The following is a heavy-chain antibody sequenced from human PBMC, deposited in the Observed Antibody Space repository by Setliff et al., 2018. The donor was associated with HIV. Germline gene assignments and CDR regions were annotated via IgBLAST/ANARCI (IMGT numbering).Heavy chain of an antibody. D-gene: IGHD2-15*01. CDR2: IYYSGNT. CDR3: ARGPGYCSGGSCYSVPPLGY. V-gene: IGHV4-39*07. CDR1: GGSISSSSYH. J-gene: IGHJ4*02. Sequence: PSETLSLTCSVSGGSISSSSYHWAWIRQPPGKGLEWIGTIYYSGNTYYNPSLKSRVTISVDTSKNQFSLKLSSVTAADTAVYYCARGPGYCSGGSCYSVPPLGYWGQGTLVTVSS.